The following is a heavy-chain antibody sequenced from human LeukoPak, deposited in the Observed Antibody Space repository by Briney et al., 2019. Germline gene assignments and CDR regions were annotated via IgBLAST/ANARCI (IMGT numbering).Heavy chain of an antibody. CDR2: IIPIFGTA. CDR3: ARDPLSNRNFGVVNS. V-gene: IGHV1-69*13. D-gene: IGHD3-3*01. J-gene: IGHJ4*02. CDR1: GGTFSSYA. Sequence: PGASVKVSCKASGGTFSSYAISWVRQAPGQGLEWMGGIIPIFGTANYAQKFQGRVTITADESTSTAYMELSSLRSEDTAVYYCARDPLSNRNFGVVNSWGQGTLVTVSS.